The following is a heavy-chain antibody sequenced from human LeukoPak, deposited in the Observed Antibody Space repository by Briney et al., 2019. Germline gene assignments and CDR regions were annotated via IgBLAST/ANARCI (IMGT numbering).Heavy chain of an antibody. D-gene: IGHD3-10*01. CDR2: ISSSSSYI. Sequence: GGSLRLSCAASGFTFSSYSMNWVRQAPGKGLEWVSSISSSSSYIYYADSVKGRFTISRDNAKNSLYLQMNSLRAEDTALYYCARATYYYGNTFDYWGQGTLVTVSS. J-gene: IGHJ4*02. CDR1: GFTFSSYS. V-gene: IGHV3-21*04. CDR3: ARATYYYGNTFDY.